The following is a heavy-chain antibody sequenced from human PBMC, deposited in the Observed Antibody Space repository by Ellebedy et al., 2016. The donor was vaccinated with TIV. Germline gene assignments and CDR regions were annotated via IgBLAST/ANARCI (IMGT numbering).Heavy chain of an antibody. CDR3: ARAGERWVPFDY. D-gene: IGHD5-24*01. J-gene: IGHJ4*02. Sequence: PGGSLRLSCAASGFTFSSHEMNWVRQAPGKGLEWVSYISSGGTIYYADSVKGRFTISRDNAQNSLYLQMDSLRDEDTAVYYCARAGERWVPFDYWGQGTLVTVSS. CDR1: GFTFSSHE. V-gene: IGHV3-48*03. CDR2: ISSGGTI.